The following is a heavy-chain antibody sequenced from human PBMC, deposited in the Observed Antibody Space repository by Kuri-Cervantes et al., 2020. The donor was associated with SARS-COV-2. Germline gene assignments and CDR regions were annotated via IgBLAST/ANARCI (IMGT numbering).Heavy chain of an antibody. J-gene: IGHJ4*02. D-gene: IGHD1-26*01. CDR3: ARHLGWELPSDY. Sequence: GESLKISCKGSGYSFISYWIGWVRQMPGKGLEWMGIIFPGDSDTTYSPSFQGQVTISADKSISTAYLQWSSLKASDTAMYYCARHLGWELPSDYWGQGTLVTDSS. CDR2: IFPGDSDT. CDR1: GYSFISYW. V-gene: IGHV5-51*01.